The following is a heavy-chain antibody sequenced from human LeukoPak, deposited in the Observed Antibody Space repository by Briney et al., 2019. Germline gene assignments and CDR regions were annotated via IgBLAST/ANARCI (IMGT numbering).Heavy chain of an antibody. J-gene: IGHJ4*02. CDR1: GFTFSSYV. D-gene: IGHD4-17*01. V-gene: IGHV3-23*01. CDR3: ARDDYGDPNHDY. CDR2: ISGSGGST. Sequence: GGSLRLSCAASGFTFSSYVMSWVRQAPGKGLEWVSAISGSGGSTYYADSVKGRFTISRDNSKNTLYLQMSSLRAEDTAVYYCARDDYGDPNHDYWGQGTLVTVSS.